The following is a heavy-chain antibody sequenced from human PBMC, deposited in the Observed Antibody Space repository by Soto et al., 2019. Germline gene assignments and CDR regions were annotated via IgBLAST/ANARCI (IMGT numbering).Heavy chain of an antibody. V-gene: IGHV4-39*01. J-gene: IGHJ5*02. Sequence: ERLCRPGPVSGGSISSSSYYWGWIREPPGKGPEWIGSIYYSGSTYYDPSLKSRVTISVDTSKNQFSLKLSSVTAADTAVYYCARLVYYDSSAPEWFDPWGQGTRVTVSS. CDR3: ARLVYYDSSAPEWFDP. D-gene: IGHD3-22*01. CDR2: IYYSGST. CDR1: GGSISSSSYY.